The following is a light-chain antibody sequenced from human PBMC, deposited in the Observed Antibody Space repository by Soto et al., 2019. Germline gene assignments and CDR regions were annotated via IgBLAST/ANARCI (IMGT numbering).Light chain of an antibody. CDR2: CAA. J-gene: IGKJ5*01. V-gene: IGKV3-20*01. Sequence: VGGTYFAGSQPKPGQAPRLIIYCAAKRAAGIADRFGGSGYGTDFTLTISRLEHEDFAVYYCQQYGSSPQINFGQGTRLE. CDR1: VGGTY. CDR3: QQYGSSPQIN.